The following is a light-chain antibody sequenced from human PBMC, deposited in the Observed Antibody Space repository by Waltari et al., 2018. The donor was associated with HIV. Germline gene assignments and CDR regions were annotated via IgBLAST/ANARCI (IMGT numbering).Light chain of an antibody. V-gene: IGKV4-1*01. CDR2: WAS. CDR3: QQYYSSPPT. J-gene: IGKJ1*01. CDR1: QRVLFSSNNKNY. Sequence: DIVMTQSPDSLAVSLGERATINCKSSQRVLFSSNNKNYLAWYQQKPGQPPKLLIYWASTRESGVPDRFSGSGSGTDFTLTISTLQSEDVAICYCQQYYSSPPTFSQGTKVEIK.